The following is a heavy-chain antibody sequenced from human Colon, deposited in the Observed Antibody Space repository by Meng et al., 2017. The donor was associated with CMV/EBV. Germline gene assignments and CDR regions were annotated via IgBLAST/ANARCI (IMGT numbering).Heavy chain of an antibody. CDR2: IYSNGRI. Sequence: QVQLQEEGPGLVMPSETLSLTCTVSGGSISGHYWTWIRRPAGEGLQWLGRIYSNGRIDENYSLRSRVTISVDTSKNQLSLRLTSVTAADTAVYYCGRAGARGVPIDVWGRGTLVTVSS. CDR3: GRAGARGVPIDV. V-gene: IGHV4-4*07. J-gene: IGHJ1*01. D-gene: IGHD3-10*01. CDR1: GGSISGHY.